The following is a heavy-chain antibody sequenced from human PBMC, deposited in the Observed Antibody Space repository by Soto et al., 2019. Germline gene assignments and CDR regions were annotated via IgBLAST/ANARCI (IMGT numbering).Heavy chain of an antibody. J-gene: IGHJ4*02. CDR3: ARGGGSDSFDY. V-gene: IGHV4-30-2*01. CDR1: GASITFGGYS. D-gene: IGHD1-26*01. CDR2: INHLETT. Sequence: NPSETLSLTCTVSGASITFGGYSWSWIRQTPGKGLEWIGYINHLETTFYNPSFESRLTLSIDRAKNQFSLKLHSMSAADRAVYFCARGGGSDSFDYWGQGILVTVPQ.